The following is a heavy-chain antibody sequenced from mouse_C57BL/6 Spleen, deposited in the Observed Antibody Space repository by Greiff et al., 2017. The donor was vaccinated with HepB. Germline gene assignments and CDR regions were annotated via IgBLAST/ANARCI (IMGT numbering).Heavy chain of an antibody. D-gene: IGHD3-1*01. CDR1: GFTFTDYY. Sequence: EVQRVESGGGLVQPGGSLSLSCAASGFTFTDYYMSWVCQPPGKALEWLGFIRNKANGYTTEYSASVKGRFTISRDNSQSILNLQMNALRAEDSATYYCARYIPRNADYFDYWGQGTTLTVSS. CDR3: ARYIPRNADYFDY. J-gene: IGHJ2*01. CDR2: IRNKANGYTT. V-gene: IGHV7-3*01.